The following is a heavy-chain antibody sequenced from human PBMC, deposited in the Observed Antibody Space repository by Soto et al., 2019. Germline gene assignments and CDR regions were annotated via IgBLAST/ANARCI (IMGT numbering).Heavy chain of an antibody. CDR3: ARDFKESQYYYYCMDV. D-gene: IGHD3-10*01. CDR2: ISSGSNYT. CDR1: GFTFSSYS. J-gene: IGHJ6*03. V-gene: IGHV3-21*06. Sequence: EVQLVESGGGLVKPGGSLRLSCVVSGFTFSSYSMNWVRQAPGKGLEWVSSISSGSNYTYYADSVKGRFTISRDNAKNSVYLQMNSLRAEDTALYYCARDFKESQYYYYCMDVWGIGTTVTVSS.